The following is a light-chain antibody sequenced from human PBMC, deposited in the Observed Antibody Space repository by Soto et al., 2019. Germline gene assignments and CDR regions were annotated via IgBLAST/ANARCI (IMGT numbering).Light chain of an antibody. Sequence: QSVLTQPPSVSGAPGQSGTISCTGSSSNIGAGYDVHWYQQLPGTAPKLLIYGNSNRPSGVPDRFSGSKSGTSASLAITGLQAEDEADYYCQSHDSSLSVHVVFGGGTKVTVL. CDR2: GNS. J-gene: IGLJ2*01. V-gene: IGLV1-40*01. CDR3: QSHDSSLSVHVV. CDR1: SSNIGAGYD.